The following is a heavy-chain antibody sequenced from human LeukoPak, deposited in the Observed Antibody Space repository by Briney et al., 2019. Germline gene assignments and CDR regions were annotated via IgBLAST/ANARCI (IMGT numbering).Heavy chain of an antibody. Sequence: GGSLRLSCAASGFTFSSYEMNWVRQAPGKGLEWVSYISSSGSTIYYADSVKGRFTISRDNAKNSLYLQMNSLRAEDTAVYYCAREVAIGMAVAEHFDYWGQGTLVTVSS. CDR1: GFTFSSYE. CDR3: AREVAIGMAVAEHFDY. V-gene: IGHV3-48*03. J-gene: IGHJ4*02. CDR2: ISSSGSTI. D-gene: IGHD6-19*01.